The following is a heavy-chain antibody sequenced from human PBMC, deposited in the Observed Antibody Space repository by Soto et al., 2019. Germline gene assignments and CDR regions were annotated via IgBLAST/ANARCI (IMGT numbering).Heavy chain of an antibody. CDR3: TRLHLNNHPPKLRFLEWSAFGLSRRYYYYGMDV. Sequence: PGGSLRLSCTASGFTFGDYAMSWFRQAPGKGLEWVGFIRSKAYGGTTEYAASVKGRFTISRDDSKSIAYLQMNSLKTEDTAVYYCTRLHLNNHPPKLRFLEWSAFGLSRRYYYYGMDVWGQGTTVTVSS. J-gene: IGHJ6*02. CDR2: IRSKAYGGTT. D-gene: IGHD3-3*01. CDR1: GFTFGDYA. V-gene: IGHV3-49*03.